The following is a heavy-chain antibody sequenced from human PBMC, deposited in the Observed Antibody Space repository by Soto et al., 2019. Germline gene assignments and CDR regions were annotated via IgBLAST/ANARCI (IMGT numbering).Heavy chain of an antibody. CDR2: TYYRSNWYN. CDR1: VDIVSSNNAA. V-gene: IGHV6-1*01. Sequence: PSQTLSLTCAISVDIVSSNNAAWDCIRQSPSRGLEWLGRTYYRSNWYNDYAASVRGRITITPDTSKNQFTLQLKSLTPEDTAVYYCARGSGTINYWGQGTLVTVSS. J-gene: IGHJ4*02. D-gene: IGHD3-10*01. CDR3: ARGSGTINY.